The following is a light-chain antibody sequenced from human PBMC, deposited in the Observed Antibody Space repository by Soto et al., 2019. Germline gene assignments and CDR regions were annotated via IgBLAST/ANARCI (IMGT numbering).Light chain of an antibody. CDR3: QQYNNWPPYT. J-gene: IGKJ2*01. CDR2: GAS. V-gene: IGKV3-15*01. Sequence: EIVMTQSPVTLSVSPGERATLSCRASQRVSSNVAWYQQKPGQAPRLPIYGASTRATGIPARFSGSGSGTEFTLTISSLQSEDFAVYYCQQYNNWPPYTFGQGTKVEIK. CDR1: QRVSSN.